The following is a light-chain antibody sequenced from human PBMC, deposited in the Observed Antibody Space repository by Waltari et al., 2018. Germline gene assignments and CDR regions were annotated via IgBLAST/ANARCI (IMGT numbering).Light chain of an antibody. J-gene: IGLJ3*02. CDR1: SPRRYY. CDR3: LSRDTTSTRV. Sequence: SSALTQDPAVSVALGQTVSITCQGDSPRRYYASGYQQRPGQAPILILYGQDNRPSGIPDLFSVSTSGNTASLTITGAQAEDEADYYCLSRDTTSTRVFGGGTRLTV. CDR2: GQD. V-gene: IGLV3-19*01.